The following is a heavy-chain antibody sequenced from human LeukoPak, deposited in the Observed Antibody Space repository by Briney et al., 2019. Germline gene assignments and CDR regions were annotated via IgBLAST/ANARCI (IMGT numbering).Heavy chain of an antibody. CDR2: IYHSGST. CDR1: GGSISSGGYS. D-gene: IGHD2-2*01. Sequence: SQTLSLTCAVSGGSISSGGYSWSWIRQPPGKGLEWIGYIYHSGSTYYNPSLKSRVTISVDRSKNQFSLKLSSVTAADTAVYYCARDGLYCSSTSCYAGGNHYYGMDVWGQGTTVTVSS. V-gene: IGHV4-30-2*01. J-gene: IGHJ6*02. CDR3: ARDGLYCSSTSCYAGGNHYYGMDV.